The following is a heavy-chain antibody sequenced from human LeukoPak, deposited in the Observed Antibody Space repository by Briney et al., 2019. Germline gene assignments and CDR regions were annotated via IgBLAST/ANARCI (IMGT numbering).Heavy chain of an antibody. D-gene: IGHD4-17*01. V-gene: IGHV3-21*01. Sequence: PGGSLRLSCAASGFTFSSYSMSWVRQAPGKGLEWVSSISTSSSYIYYADSVKGRFTVSSGNAKNTLYLQMNSLRAEDTALYYCAKDLDHDYDDYGLDYWGQGTLVTVSS. CDR3: AKDLDHDYDDYGLDY. J-gene: IGHJ4*02. CDR1: GFTFSSYS. CDR2: ISTSSSYI.